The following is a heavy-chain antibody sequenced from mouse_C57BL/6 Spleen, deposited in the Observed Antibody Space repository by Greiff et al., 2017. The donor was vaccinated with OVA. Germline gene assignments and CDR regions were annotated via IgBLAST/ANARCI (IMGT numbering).Heavy chain of an antibody. CDR1: GFTFSSYA. V-gene: IGHV5-4*03. CDR2: ISDGGSYT. J-gene: IGHJ1*03. Sequence: EVKLMESGGGLVKHGGSLKLSCAASGFTFSSYAMSWVRQTPEKRLEWVATISDGGSYTYYPDNVKGRFTISRDNAKNNLYLQMSHLKSEDTAMYYCASHYYGSSYGYFDVWGTGTTVTVSS. D-gene: IGHD1-1*01. CDR3: ASHYYGSSYGYFDV.